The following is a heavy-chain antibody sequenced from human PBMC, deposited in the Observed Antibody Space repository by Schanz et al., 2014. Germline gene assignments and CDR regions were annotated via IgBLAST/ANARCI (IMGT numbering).Heavy chain of an antibody. V-gene: IGHV1-2*04. CDR1: GYTFTGYY. Sequence: QVQLVQSGAEMKKPGASVKVSCKASGYTFTGYYMHWVRQAPGQGLEWMGWINPNSGTTNYAQKCQGWVTMTRDTSISTAYMELSSLKSDDTAVYYCARAFGGYDPAGALDYWGQGTLVTVSS. CDR3: ARAFGGYDPAGALDY. J-gene: IGHJ4*02. D-gene: IGHD5-12*01. CDR2: INPNSGTT.